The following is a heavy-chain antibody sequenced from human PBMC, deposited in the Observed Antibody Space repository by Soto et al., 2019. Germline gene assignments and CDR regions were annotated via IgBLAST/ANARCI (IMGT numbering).Heavy chain of an antibody. CDR1: RCSISSGDYY. Sequence: TLSLTCTAARCSISSGDYYWTWIRQHPGKALEWIGYISYSGSTYYNPSLKSRVTISVDTSRNQFSLKLRSVTAADTAVYYCARTSRSIVVVTAIPNYFDYWGLGNLVTVSS. CDR3: ARTSRSIVVVTAIPNYFDY. D-gene: IGHD2-21*02. V-gene: IGHV4-31*03. CDR2: ISYSGST. J-gene: IGHJ4*02.